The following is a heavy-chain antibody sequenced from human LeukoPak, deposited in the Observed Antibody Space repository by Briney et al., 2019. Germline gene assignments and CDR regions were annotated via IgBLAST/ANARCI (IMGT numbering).Heavy chain of an antibody. D-gene: IGHD6-19*01. CDR2: MNRGGTTK. CDR1: GFMFSSYE. V-gene: IGHV3-48*03. CDR3: ALLAVASDFDY. Sequence: PVGSLRLSCAASGFMFSSYEMYWVREAPGEGLERVSHMNRGGTTKYYADSVSGRFTISGDNAKNSLFMQRNSLRADNTAVYFCALLAVASDFDYWGQGSLVTVSS. J-gene: IGHJ4*02.